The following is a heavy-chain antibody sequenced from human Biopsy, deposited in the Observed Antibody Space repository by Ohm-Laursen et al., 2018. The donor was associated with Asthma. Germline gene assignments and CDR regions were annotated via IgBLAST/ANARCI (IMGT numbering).Heavy chain of an antibody. J-gene: IGHJ4*02. Sequence: LRLSCTASGFTFMTYGMHWVRQVPGKGLEWVATVGSDESYTDHADSVKGRFTISRDNSKNTLHLQMNSLSPEDTAVYYCARDFSRAIMIGGGREHYFDFWGQGTLVTVSS. D-gene: IGHD3-16*01. CDR2: VGSDESYT. CDR3: ARDFSRAIMIGGGREHYFDF. CDR1: GFTFMTYG. V-gene: IGHV3-33*01.